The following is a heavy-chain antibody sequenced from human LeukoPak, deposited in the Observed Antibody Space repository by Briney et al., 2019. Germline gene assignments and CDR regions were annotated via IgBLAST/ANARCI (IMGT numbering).Heavy chain of an antibody. CDR1: GFTFSSYG. Sequence: GGSLRLSCAASGFTFSSYGMHWVRQAPGKGLEWVAVIWYDGSNKYYADSVKGRFTISRDNSKNTLYLQMNSLRAEDTAVYYCARDVEYQLKLYYYYYYYMDVWGKGTTVTVSS. CDR2: IWYDGSNK. V-gene: IGHV3-33*01. D-gene: IGHD2-2*01. J-gene: IGHJ6*03. CDR3: ARDVEYQLKLYYYYYYYMDV.